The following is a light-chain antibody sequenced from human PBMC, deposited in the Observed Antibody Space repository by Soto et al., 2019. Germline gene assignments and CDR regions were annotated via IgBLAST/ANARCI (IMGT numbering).Light chain of an antibody. CDR1: QSISSW. CDR2: DAS. J-gene: IGKJ1*01. CDR3: QQYNSYSPT. V-gene: IGKV1-5*01. Sequence: DIQMTQSPSTLSASVGDRVTITCRASQSISSWLAWYQQKPGKAPKLLIYDASSLESGVPSRFSGSGSGTEFTLTISSLQPVDFATYYCQQYNSYSPTFGQGTKVDIK.